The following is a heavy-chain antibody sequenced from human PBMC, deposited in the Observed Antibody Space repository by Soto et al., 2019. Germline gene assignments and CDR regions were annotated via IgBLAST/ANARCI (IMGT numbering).Heavy chain of an antibody. CDR1: GGSVSRHY. J-gene: IGHJ4*02. CDR3: ARADPDASVGY. CDR2: ISYSGST. D-gene: IGHD3-16*01. Sequence: KTSETLSLTCTVSGGSVSRHYWTWLRQPPGKGLEWIGYISYSGSTYYNPSLKSRVTISTDTSRNQFSPKLSSVIAADTAVYYCARADPDASVGYWGQGTLVTVS. V-gene: IGHV4-59*02.